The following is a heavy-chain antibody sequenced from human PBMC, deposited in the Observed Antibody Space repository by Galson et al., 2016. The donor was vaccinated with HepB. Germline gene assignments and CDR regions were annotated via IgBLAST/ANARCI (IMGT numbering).Heavy chain of an antibody. CDR3: ARRRGSGSHDY. D-gene: IGHD3-10*01. CDR2: IKQDGSEE. V-gene: IGHV3-7*03. J-gene: IGHJ4*02. CDR1: GFTFSNYW. Sequence: SLRLSCAASGFTFSNYWMSWVRQAPGKGLEWVASIKQDGSEEYYVDSVKGRFTISRDNAKNSLYLQMNSLRAEDTAVYYCARRRGSGSHDYWGQGTLVTVSS.